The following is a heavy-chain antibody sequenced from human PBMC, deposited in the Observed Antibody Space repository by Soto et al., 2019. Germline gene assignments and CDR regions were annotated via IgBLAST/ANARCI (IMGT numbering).Heavy chain of an antibody. CDR3: ARDLYPLAYYFDF. Sequence: ASVKVSCKASGYTFTNHGISWVRQAPGQGLEWLGWISGHNGNTKYAQRLKGRVTMTADTSTSTAYMELRSQRSDDTAVYYCARDLYPLAYYFDFWGQGTLVTVSS. D-gene: IGHD2-8*01. J-gene: IGHJ4*02. CDR1: GYTFTNHG. V-gene: IGHV1-18*04. CDR2: ISGHNGNT.